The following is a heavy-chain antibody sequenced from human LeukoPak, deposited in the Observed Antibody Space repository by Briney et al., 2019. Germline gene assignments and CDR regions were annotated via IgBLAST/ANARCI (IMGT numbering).Heavy chain of an antibody. V-gene: IGHV4-39*01. J-gene: IGHJ4*02. CDR1: GGSISISSYY. Sequence: PSETLSLTCTVSGGSISISSYYWGWIRQPPGKGLEWIGSFYFSGSTYYNPSLKSRVTISVDTSKNQFSLKLSSVTAADTAVYYCARHSSGSYRGFDDWGQGTLVTVSS. CDR2: FYFSGST. CDR3: ARHSSGSYRGFDD. D-gene: IGHD1-26*01.